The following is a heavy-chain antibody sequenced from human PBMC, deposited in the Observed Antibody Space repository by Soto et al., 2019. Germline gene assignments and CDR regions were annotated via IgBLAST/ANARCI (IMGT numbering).Heavy chain of an antibody. Sequence: QVQLVQSGAEVKKPGASVKVSCKASGYTFTDYYIHWVRQAPGQGLEWMGRVNSDSGGTTYAQKFHGRVTMTRDTSISTVYMELSRLTSNDTAVYYCTRDLVGYDAFDIWGQGTLVAVSP. D-gene: IGHD2-15*01. CDR3: TRDLVGYDAFDI. CDR2: VNSDSGGT. J-gene: IGHJ3*02. CDR1: GYTFTDYY. V-gene: IGHV1-2*02.